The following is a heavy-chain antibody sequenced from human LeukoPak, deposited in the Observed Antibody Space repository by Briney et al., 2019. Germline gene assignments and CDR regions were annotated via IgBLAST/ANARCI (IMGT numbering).Heavy chain of an antibody. CDR3: AICCSGGSCYLNYGMDV. J-gene: IGHJ6*02. D-gene: IGHD2-15*01. CDR1: GGSISSSSYY. CDR2: IYYSGST. Sequence: SETLSLTCTVSGGSISSSSYYWGWIRQPPGKGLEWIGSIYYSGSTYYNPSLKSRVTISVDTSKNQFSLKLSSVTAADTAVYYCAICCSGGSCYLNYGMDVWGQGTTVTVSS. V-gene: IGHV4-39*07.